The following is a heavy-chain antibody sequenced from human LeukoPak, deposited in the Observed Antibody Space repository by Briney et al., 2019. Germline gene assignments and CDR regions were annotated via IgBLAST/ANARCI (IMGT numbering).Heavy chain of an antibody. V-gene: IGHV3-66*02. CDR3: ARDRYSTIFGG. CDR1: GFTVSADY. Sequence: GGSLRLSCAAFGFTVSADYMSWVRQAPGKGLEWVSIYSGGDTYYAGSVKGRFTISRDNSKNTLYLQMNSLRAEDTAAYYCARDRYSTIFGGWGQGTLVTVSS. D-gene: IGHD3-3*01. J-gene: IGHJ4*02. CDR2: YSGGDT.